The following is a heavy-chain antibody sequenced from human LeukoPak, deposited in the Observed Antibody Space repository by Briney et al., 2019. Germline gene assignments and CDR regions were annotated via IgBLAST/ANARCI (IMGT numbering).Heavy chain of an antibody. J-gene: IGHJ4*02. CDR2: IYTSGST. Sequence: SETLSLTCTVSGGPVSGYYWSWIRQPAGKGLEWIGRIYTSGSTNYNPSLKSRVTISVDTSKNQFSLKLSSVTAADTAVYYCARGLGYCSSTSCPLDYWGQGTLVTVSS. V-gene: IGHV4-4*07. CDR3: ARGLGYCSSTSCPLDY. D-gene: IGHD2-2*01. CDR1: GGPVSGYY.